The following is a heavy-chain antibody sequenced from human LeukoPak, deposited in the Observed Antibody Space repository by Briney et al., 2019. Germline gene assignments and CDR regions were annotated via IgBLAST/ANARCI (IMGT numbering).Heavy chain of an antibody. CDR2: ISSSGNTI. D-gene: IGHD3-9*01. CDR3: ARGDDILTGYLNSYYFDY. V-gene: IGHV3-48*01. Sequence: GGSLRLSCAASGFTFGSYSMNWVRQVPGKGLESVSYISSSGNTIYYADSVKGRFTISRDNAHGSLYLQMNSLRAEDTAVYYCARGDDILTGYLNSYYFDYWGQGTLVTVSS. J-gene: IGHJ4*02. CDR1: GFTFGSYS.